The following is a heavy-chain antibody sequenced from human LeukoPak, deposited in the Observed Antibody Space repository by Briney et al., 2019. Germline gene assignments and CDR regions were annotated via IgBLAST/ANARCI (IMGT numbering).Heavy chain of an antibody. CDR3: VREDPNTYFFDF. Sequence: ASVKFSCKASGYTFISYHMHWVRQARGQGLEWMGIVKSSGDITLYAQKFQGRVTVTRDTSTNTVYMELGSLRSEDTAVYYCVREDPNTYFFDFWGQGTLVTVSS. D-gene: IGHD3-16*01. V-gene: IGHV1-46*01. J-gene: IGHJ4*02. CDR1: GYTFISYH. CDR2: VKSSGDIT.